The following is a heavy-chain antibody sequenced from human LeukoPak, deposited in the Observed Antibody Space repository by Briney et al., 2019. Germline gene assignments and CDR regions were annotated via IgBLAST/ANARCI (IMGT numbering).Heavy chain of an antibody. CDR2: IYTGGST. Sequence: PSQTLSLTCTVSGGSISSGSFYWTWLRQPAGTRLEWIGHIYTGGSTNYNPSLKSRVTISVDTSKNQFSLKLSSVTAADTAVYYCAREEVATMGLNYFDYWGQGTLVTVSS. V-gene: IGHV4-61*09. J-gene: IGHJ4*02. CDR1: GGSISSGSFY. CDR3: AREEVATMGLNYFDY. D-gene: IGHD5-12*01.